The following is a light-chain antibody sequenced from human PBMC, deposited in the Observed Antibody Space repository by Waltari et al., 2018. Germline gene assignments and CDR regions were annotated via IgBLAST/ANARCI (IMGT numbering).Light chain of an antibody. V-gene: IGKV1-5*03. CDR2: RVS. Sequence: DIQMTQSPSTLSASVGDRVRITCRASQNVNSWLAWYHQRPGEAPKLLIYRVSSLASGVPSRFSGSGSGTEFSLTITSLQPDDLGTYYCQQYDNLRTFDQGTKLEI. CDR3: QQYDNLRT. CDR1: QNVNSW. J-gene: IGKJ2*01.